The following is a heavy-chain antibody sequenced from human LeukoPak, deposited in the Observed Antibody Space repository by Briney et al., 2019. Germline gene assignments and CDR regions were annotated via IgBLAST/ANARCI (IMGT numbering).Heavy chain of an antibody. CDR1: GGSISSNNYF. CDR3: ARAPPGIAVADY. D-gene: IGHD6-19*01. J-gene: IGHJ4*02. V-gene: IGHV4-39*07. Sequence: PSETLSLTCTVSGGSISSNNYFWSWIRQPPGKGLEWIGEINHSGSTNYNPSLKSRVTISVDTSKNQFSLKLSSVTAADTAVYYCARAPPGIAVADYWGQGTLVTVSS. CDR2: INHSGST.